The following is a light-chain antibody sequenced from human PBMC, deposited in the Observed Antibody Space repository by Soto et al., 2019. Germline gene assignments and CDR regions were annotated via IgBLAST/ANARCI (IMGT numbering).Light chain of an antibody. V-gene: IGKV3-20*01. Sequence: DIVLTQSPGGLSLSPGERATLSCRTSQSVNNSYIYLAWYQQKPGQAPRLLIYGASSRATGIPDRFSGSGSWTEFTLTISRLEPEDSAVYWCQQYNTSPWTFGQGTKVEIK. J-gene: IGKJ1*01. CDR3: QQYNTSPWT. CDR2: GAS. CDR1: QSVNNSYIY.